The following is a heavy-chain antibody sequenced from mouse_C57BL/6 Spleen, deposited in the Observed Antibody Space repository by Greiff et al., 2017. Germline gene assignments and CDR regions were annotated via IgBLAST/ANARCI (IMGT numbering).Heavy chain of an antibody. D-gene: IGHD2-4*01. Sequence: DVKLVESGPGMVKPSQSLSLTCTVTGYSITSGYDWHWIRHFPGNKLEWMGYISYSGSTNYNPSLKSRISITHDTSKNHFFLKLNSVTTEDTATYYGAREGAYDYDGYFDVWGTGTTVTVSS. J-gene: IGHJ1*03. V-gene: IGHV3-1*01. CDR1: GYSITSGYD. CDR3: AREGAYDYDGYFDV. CDR2: ISYSGST.